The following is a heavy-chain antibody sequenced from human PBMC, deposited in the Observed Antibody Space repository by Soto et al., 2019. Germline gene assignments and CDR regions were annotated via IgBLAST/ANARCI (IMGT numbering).Heavy chain of an antibody. Sequence: QVQLVESGRGVVQPGRSLRLSCAASGFTFSSYAMHWVRQAPGKGLEWVAVISYDGSNKYYADSVKGRFTISRDNSKNTLYLQMNSLRAEDTAVYYCARGNSGSYSAWFDPWGQGTLVTVSS. J-gene: IGHJ5*02. CDR1: GFTFSSYA. D-gene: IGHD1-26*01. V-gene: IGHV3-30-3*01. CDR3: ARGNSGSYSAWFDP. CDR2: ISYDGSNK.